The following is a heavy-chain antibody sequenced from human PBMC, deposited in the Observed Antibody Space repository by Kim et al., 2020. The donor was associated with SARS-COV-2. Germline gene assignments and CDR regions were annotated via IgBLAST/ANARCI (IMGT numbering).Heavy chain of an antibody. CDR1: GYTFTDYY. CDR2: TNPSSGGT. Sequence: ASVKVSCKASGYTFTDYYMHWVRQAPGQGLEWMGWTNPSSGGTNYAQKFQGRVTISRDTSISTAYMELSRLRSDDTAVYYCARGLPEAGDTLDYWGQGTLVTVSS. V-gene: IGHV1-2*02. J-gene: IGHJ4*02. D-gene: IGHD5-18*01. CDR3: ARGLPEAGDTLDY.